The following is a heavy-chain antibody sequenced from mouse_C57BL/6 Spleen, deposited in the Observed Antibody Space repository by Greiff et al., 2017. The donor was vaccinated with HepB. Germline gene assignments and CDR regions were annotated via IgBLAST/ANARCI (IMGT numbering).Heavy chain of an antibody. J-gene: IGHJ3*01. Sequence: EVKLMESGGGLVQSGRSLRLSCATSGFTFSDFYMEWVRQAPGKGLEWIAASRNKANDYTTEYSASVKGRFIVSRDTSQSILYRQMNALRAEDTAIYYCARDAHYYGPFAYWGQGTLVTVSA. D-gene: IGHD1-1*01. CDR3: ARDAHYYGPFAY. CDR1: GFTFSDFY. CDR2: SRNKANDYTT. V-gene: IGHV7-1*01.